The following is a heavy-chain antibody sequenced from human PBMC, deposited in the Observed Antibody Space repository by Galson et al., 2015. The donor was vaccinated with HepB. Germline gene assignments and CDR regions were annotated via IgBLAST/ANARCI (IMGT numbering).Heavy chain of an antibody. V-gene: IGHV3-23*01. D-gene: IGHD3-3*01. CDR2: ISASAGST. CDR1: GFSFSMYA. J-gene: IGHJ5*02. Sequence: SLRLSCAASGFSFSMYAMSWVRQAPGKGLEWVSGISASAGSTYYADSVKGRFTISRDNSKNTLYLQMSSLRADDTAVYYCAKERKIWSGEIWFDPWGQGTLVTVSS. CDR3: AKERKIWSGEIWFDP.